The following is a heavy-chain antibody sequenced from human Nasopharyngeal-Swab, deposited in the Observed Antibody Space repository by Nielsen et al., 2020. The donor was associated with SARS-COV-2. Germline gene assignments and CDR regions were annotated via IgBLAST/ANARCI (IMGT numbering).Heavy chain of an antibody. CDR1: GCSFSGYY. D-gene: IGHD6-13*01. Sequence: SETLSLTCAVYGCSFSGYYWSWIRQPPGKGLEWIGEINHSGSTNYHPSLKSRVTISVDTSKNQFSLKLSSVTAADTAVYYCASVGGSSSQQAELGYYYGMDVWGQGTTVTVSS. CDR2: INHSGST. CDR3: ASVGGSSSQQAELGYYYGMDV. V-gene: IGHV4-34*01. J-gene: IGHJ6*02.